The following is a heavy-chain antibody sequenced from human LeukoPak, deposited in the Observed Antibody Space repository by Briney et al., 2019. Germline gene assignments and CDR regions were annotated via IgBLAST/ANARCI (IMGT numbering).Heavy chain of an antibody. CDR1: CYTFTSYG. CDR3: ARDHLYNVYDFWSGYYQRDYYYYMDV. CDR2: ISAYNGNT. Sequence: ASVKVSCKASCYTFTSYGISWVRQAPGQGLEWMGWISAYNGNTNYAQKLQGRVTMTTDTSTSTAYMELRSLRSDDTAVYYCARDHLYNVYDFWSGYYQRDYYYYMDVWGKGTTVTVSS. V-gene: IGHV1-18*01. J-gene: IGHJ6*03. D-gene: IGHD3-3*01.